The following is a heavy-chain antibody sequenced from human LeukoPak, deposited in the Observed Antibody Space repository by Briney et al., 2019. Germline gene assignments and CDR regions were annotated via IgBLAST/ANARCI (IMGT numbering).Heavy chain of an antibody. Sequence: GGFLRLSCAASGFTFSDSYMSWIRQAPGKGLEWVSYINRSSSYTKYADSVKGRFTISRDSAKNSLYLQMNSLRAEDTAVYYCAREQKLYDGSGSSTFDFWGQGTLVTVSS. CDR3: AREQKLYDGSGSSTFDF. V-gene: IGHV3-11*05. J-gene: IGHJ4*02. CDR1: GFTFSDSY. CDR2: INRSSSYT. D-gene: IGHD3-10*01.